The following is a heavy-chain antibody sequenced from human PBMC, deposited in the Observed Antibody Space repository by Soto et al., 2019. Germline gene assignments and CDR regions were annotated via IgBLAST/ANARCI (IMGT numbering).Heavy chain of an antibody. D-gene: IGHD3-22*01. J-gene: IGHJ4*02. Sequence: SVTLSHTTTVADGSIGFYYLGLLRQPQGKGLEWIGYIYYSGSTKYNPSLRSRVTISVDTSKNQFSLKLSYVTAADTAVYYCAREMRRDYYDSSGSSFDYWGQGTLVTGSS. CDR1: DGSIGFYY. CDR3: AREMRRDYYDSSGSSFDY. V-gene: IGHV4-59*01. CDR2: IYYSGST.